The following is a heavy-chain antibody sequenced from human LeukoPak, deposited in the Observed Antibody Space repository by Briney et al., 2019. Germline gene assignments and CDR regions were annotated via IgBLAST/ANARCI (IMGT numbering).Heavy chain of an antibody. CDR1: EYSFTTYW. CDR2: IYPGDSDA. CDR3: ARHGSSGYYLPFEY. V-gene: IGHV5-51*01. Sequence: GKSLKISCKGSEYSFTTYWIGWVRQMPGKGLEWMGIIYPGDSDARYSPSFQGQVTISADKSISTAYLQWSSLKASDTAMYYCARHGSSGYYLPFEYWGQGTLVTVSS. D-gene: IGHD3-22*01. J-gene: IGHJ4*02.